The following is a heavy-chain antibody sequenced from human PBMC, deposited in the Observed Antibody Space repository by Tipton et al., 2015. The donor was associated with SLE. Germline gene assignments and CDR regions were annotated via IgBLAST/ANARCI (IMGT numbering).Heavy chain of an antibody. J-gene: IGHJ3*02. V-gene: IGHV4-39*02. CDR1: GGSISSRSHY. Sequence: LRLSCTVSGGSISSRSHYWSWIRQPPGKGLEWIGSIYYSGNTYYNPSLKSRVTIPVDTSKNQFSLTLTSVTAADTAVYYCARELRMDAFDIWGQGTMVTVSS. CDR2: IYYSGNT. CDR3: ARELRMDAFDI. D-gene: IGHD1-14*01.